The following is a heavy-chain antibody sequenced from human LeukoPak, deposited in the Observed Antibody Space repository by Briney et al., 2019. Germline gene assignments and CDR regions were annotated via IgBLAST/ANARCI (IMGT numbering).Heavy chain of an antibody. D-gene: IGHD3-10*01. CDR3: ARDQAVRGVMDY. CDR2: ISSSSSYI. J-gene: IGHJ4*02. Sequence: PGGSLRLSCAASGFTLSSYSMNWVRQAPGKGLEWVSSISSSSSYIYYADSVKGRFTISRDNAKNSLYLQMNSLRAEDTAVYYCARDQAVRGVMDYWGQGTLVTVSS. V-gene: IGHV3-21*01. CDR1: GFTLSSYS.